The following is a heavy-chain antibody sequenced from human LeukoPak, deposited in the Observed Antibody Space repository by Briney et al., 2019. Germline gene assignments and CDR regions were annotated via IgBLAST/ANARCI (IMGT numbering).Heavy chain of an antibody. CDR2: IYYSGST. CDR1: GGSISSGGYS. D-gene: IGHD5-24*01. Sequence: SETLSLTCAVSGGSISSGGYSWSWIRQPPGKGLEWIGYIYYSGSTNYNPSLKSRVTISVDTSKNQFSLKLSSVTAADTAVYYCARGMATITYWGQGTLVTVSS. CDR3: ARGMATITY. J-gene: IGHJ4*02. V-gene: IGHV4-61*08.